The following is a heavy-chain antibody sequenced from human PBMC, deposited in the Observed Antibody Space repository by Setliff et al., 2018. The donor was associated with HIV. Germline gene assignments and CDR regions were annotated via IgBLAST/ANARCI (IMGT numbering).Heavy chain of an antibody. V-gene: IGHV4-39*07. Sequence: PSETLSLTCTVSRDSIRNGAYYWGWIRQPPGKGLEWIGSIYYSGSAYYNPSFKSRVTLSVDTSENQFSLRLGSVTAADTAVYFCARGGTVSADFDSWGQGTLVTVSS. CDR1: RDSIRNGAYY. J-gene: IGHJ4*02. D-gene: IGHD6-19*01. CDR3: ARGGTVSADFDS. CDR2: IYYSGSA.